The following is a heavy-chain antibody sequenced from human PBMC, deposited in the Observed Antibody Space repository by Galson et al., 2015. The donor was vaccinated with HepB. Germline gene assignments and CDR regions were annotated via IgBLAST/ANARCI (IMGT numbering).Heavy chain of an antibody. CDR1: GFSFSSYA. J-gene: IGHJ5*02. CDR3: AKAPSPRICRDGVCYSA. Sequence: SLRLSCAASGFSFSSYAMSWVRRAPGKGLEWVSGITGSGGATYYADSVKGRFTIFRDNSMNTLYLQMTSLRADDMAVYFCAKAPSPRICRDGVCYSAWGQRTLVTVSS. V-gene: IGHV3-23*01. CDR2: ITGSGGAT. D-gene: IGHD2-15*01.